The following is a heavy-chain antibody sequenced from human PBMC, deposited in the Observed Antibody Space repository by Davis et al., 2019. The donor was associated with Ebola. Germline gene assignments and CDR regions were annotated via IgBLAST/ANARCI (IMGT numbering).Heavy chain of an antibody. D-gene: IGHD3-16*01. V-gene: IGHV4-39*07. CDR1: GGSISSSSYY. CDR2: IYYSGST. Sequence: SETLSLTCTVSGGSISSSSYYWGWIRQPPGKGLEWIGSIYYSGSTYYNPSLKSRVTISVDTSKNQFSLKLSSVTAAATAVHYCARVGGSGAMARRGPNYYYYYYMDVWGKGTTVTVSS. J-gene: IGHJ6*03. CDR3: ARVGGSGAMARRGPNYYYYYYMDV.